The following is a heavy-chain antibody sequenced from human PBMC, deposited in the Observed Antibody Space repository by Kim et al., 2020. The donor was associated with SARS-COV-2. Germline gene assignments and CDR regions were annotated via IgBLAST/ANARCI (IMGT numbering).Heavy chain of an antibody. CDR3: ARRCSGGSCYSNVDP. Sequence: QKLQGRVTITADKSTSTAYMELSSLRSEDTAVYYCARRCSGGSCYSNVDPWGQGTLVTVSS. J-gene: IGHJ5*02. V-gene: IGHV1-69*02. D-gene: IGHD2-15*01.